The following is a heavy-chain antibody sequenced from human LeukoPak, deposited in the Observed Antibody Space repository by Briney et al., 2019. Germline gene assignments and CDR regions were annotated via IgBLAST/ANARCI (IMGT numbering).Heavy chain of an antibody. V-gene: IGHV1-3*01. CDR3: ARPRTQSKDGAHLDSSGYYPLDY. CDR2: INAGNGNT. D-gene: IGHD3-22*01. Sequence: ASVKVSCKASGYTFTSYAVHWVRQAPGQGLEWMGWINAGNGNTKYSQKFQGRVTITRDTSASTAYMELSSLRSEDTAVYYCARPRTQSKDGAHLDSSGYYPLDYWGQGTLVTVSS. J-gene: IGHJ4*02. CDR1: GYTFTSYA.